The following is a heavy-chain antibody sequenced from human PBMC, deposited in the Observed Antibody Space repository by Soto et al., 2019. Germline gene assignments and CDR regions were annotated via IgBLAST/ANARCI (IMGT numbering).Heavy chain of an antibody. CDR3: ARPLDYYYYAMDA. V-gene: IGHV1-18*01. J-gene: IGHJ6*02. CDR1: GYTFSNFG. Sequence: ASVKVSCKASGYTFSNFGIIWVRQAPGQGLEWMGWISPYNGNTNYAQMFQGRLTMTTDTSTTSAYMELRSRRSDDTAVYYCARPLDYYYYAMDAWGQGTTVTVSS. CDR2: ISPYNGNT.